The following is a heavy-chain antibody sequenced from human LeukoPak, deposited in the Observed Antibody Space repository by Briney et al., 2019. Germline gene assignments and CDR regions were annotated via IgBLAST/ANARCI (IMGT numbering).Heavy chain of an antibody. V-gene: IGHV1-69*04. CDR3: ARSTRFQYYDFWSGLDYYGMDV. D-gene: IGHD3-3*01. CDR1: GGTFSSYA. J-gene: IGHJ6*02. Sequence: GSSVKVSCKASGGTFSSYAISWVRQAPGQGLEWMGRIIPIFGIANYAQKFQGRVTITADKSTSTAYMELSSLRSEDTAVYYCARSTRFQYYDFWSGLDYYGMDVWGQGTTVTVSS. CDR2: IIPIFGIA.